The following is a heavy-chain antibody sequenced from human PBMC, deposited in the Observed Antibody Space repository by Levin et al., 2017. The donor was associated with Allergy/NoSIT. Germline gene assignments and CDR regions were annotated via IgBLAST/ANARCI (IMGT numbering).Heavy chain of an antibody. V-gene: IGHV1-69*04. Sequence: PSASVKVSCKASGCTFTSYHINWVRQAPGEGLEWMGRIIPSVDLTNYAEKFQGRVTIPADKSTSTAYMELSSLRSEDTAIYYCAREVSTVTIDRFDSWGQGTVVNVSS. CDR2: IIPSVDLT. J-gene: IGHJ4*02. CDR3: AREVSTVTIDRFDS. D-gene: IGHD4-11*01. CDR1: GCTFTSYH.